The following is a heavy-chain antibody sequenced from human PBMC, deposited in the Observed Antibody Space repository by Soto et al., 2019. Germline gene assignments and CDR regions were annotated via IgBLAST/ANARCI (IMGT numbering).Heavy chain of an antibody. CDR3: ARDFATLTKDQ. V-gene: IGHV1-2*02. Sequence: QVQLVQSGAEVRKPGASVKLSCKTSGYTFTNYYIHWVRQAPGQGLEWLGWINPYNGDTIYGQKFHGRVTLTRDTSTTTAYMEMTSLTSADTAFYFCARDFATLTKDQWGQGTLVTVSS. CDR1: GYTFTNYY. J-gene: IGHJ4*02. CDR2: INPYNGDT. D-gene: IGHD2-2*01.